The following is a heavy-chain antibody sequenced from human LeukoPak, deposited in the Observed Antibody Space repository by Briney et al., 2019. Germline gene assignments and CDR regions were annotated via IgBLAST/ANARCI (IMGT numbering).Heavy chain of an antibody. CDR2: ISYDGSNK. Sequence: GGSLILSCAASGFAFSSYGMHWVRQAPGKGLEWVAAISYDGSNKYNADSVKGRFTISRDNSKNTVYLQMNSLRAEDTAVYYCAKVRYSSSYYYGMDVWGQGTTVTVSS. V-gene: IGHV3-30*18. CDR1: GFAFSSYG. CDR3: AKVRYSSSYYYGMDV. J-gene: IGHJ6*02. D-gene: IGHD6-13*01.